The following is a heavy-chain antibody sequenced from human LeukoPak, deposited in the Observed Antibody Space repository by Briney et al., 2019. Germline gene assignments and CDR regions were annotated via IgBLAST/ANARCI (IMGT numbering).Heavy chain of an antibody. Sequence: PGGSLRLSCAASGFTFSSYAMSWVRQAPGKGLEWVSAISSSGGSTYYADSVKGRFTISRDNSKNTLYLQMNSLRAEDTAVYYCTSSSSRGIYYYYYMDVWGKGTTVTVSS. D-gene: IGHD6-6*01. V-gene: IGHV3-23*01. CDR1: GFTFSSYA. CDR3: TSSSSRGIYYYYYMDV. CDR2: ISSSGGST. J-gene: IGHJ6*03.